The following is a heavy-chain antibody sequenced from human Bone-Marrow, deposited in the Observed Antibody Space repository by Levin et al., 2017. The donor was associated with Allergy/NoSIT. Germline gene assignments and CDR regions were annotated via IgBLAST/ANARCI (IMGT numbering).Heavy chain of an antibody. Sequence: SETLSLTCSVSGASITSPDYYWSWIRQPPGKGLEWIGQIFHTGNTNYSPSLEGRVTISVDTSKNQISLRLSSVTAADTAVYFCARGNVVTGSDYWGQGTLVTVSS. J-gene: IGHJ4*02. CDR3: ARGNVVTGSDY. CDR1: GASITSPDYY. D-gene: IGHD2-21*02. CDR2: IFHTGNT. V-gene: IGHV4-61*08.